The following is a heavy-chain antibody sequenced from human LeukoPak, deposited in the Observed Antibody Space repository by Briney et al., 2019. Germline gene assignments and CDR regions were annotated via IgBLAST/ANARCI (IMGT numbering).Heavy chain of an antibody. CDR3: ASGLDILTGWAFDL. V-gene: IGHV4-39*01. Sequence: PSETLSLTCTVSGGSISNDNHYWGWIRQPPGKGLEWIGSIYYSGITYYNPSLKSRVTISVDTSKNQFSLKLSSVTAADTAVYYCASGLDILTGWAFDLWGRGTLVTVSS. J-gene: IGHJ2*01. CDR1: GGSISNDNHY. D-gene: IGHD3-9*01. CDR2: IYYSGIT.